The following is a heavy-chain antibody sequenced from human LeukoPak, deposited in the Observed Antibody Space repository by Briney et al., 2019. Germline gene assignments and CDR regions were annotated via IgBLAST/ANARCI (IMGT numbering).Heavy chain of an antibody. Sequence: SETLSLTCAVYGGSFSGYYWSWIRQPPGKGLEWIGEINHSGSTNYNPSLKSRVTISVDTSKNQFSLKLSSVTAADTAVYYCARGIEYSSSSDNWFAPWGQGTLVTVSS. CDR3: ARGIEYSSSSDNWFAP. CDR1: GGSFSGYY. V-gene: IGHV4-34*01. D-gene: IGHD6-6*01. CDR2: INHSGST. J-gene: IGHJ5*02.